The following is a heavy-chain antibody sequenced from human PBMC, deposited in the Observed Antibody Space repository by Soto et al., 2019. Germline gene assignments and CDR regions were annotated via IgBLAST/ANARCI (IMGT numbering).Heavy chain of an antibody. D-gene: IGHD3-22*01. CDR2: IWYDGSNK. CDR3: ARDSPFEVYYDSSGFFDY. Sequence: QVQLVESGGGVVQPGRSLRLSCAASGFTFSSYGMHWVRQAPGKGLEWVAVIWYDGSNKYYADSVKGRFTISRDNSKNTLYLQMKRLRDEDTAVYYCARDSPFEVYYDSSGFFDYWGPGTLVTVSS. J-gene: IGHJ4*02. V-gene: IGHV3-33*01. CDR1: GFTFSSYG.